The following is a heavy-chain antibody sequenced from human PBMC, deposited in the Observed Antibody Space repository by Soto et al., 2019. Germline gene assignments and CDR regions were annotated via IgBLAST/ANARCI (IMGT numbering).Heavy chain of an antibody. CDR3: ARWLQPNFDY. CDR1: GGSFSGYY. J-gene: IGHJ4*02. CDR2: INRSGST. V-gene: IGHV4-34*01. D-gene: IGHD5-12*01. Sequence: PSETLSLTCAVYGGSFSGYYWSWIRQPPGKGLEWIGEINRSGSTNYNPSLKSRVTISVDTSKNQFSLKLSSVTAADTAVYYCARWLQPNFDYWGQGTLVTVS.